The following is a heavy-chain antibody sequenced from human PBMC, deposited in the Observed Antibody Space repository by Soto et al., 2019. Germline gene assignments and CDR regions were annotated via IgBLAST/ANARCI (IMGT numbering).Heavy chain of an antibody. J-gene: IGHJ4*02. CDR1: GGSISSGGYY. V-gene: IGHV4-31*03. D-gene: IGHD4-17*01. CDR3: AGRTTVTTIFDY. CDR2: IYYSGST. Sequence: PSETLSLTCTVSGGSISSGGYYWSWIRQHPGKGLEWIGYIYYSGSTYYNPSLKSRVTISVDTSKNQFSLKLSSVTAADTAVYYCAGRTTVTTIFDYWGQGTLVTVSS.